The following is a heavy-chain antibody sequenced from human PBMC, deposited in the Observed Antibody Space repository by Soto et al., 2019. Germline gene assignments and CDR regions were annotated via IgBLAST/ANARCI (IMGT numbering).Heavy chain of an antibody. Sequence: LSLTCTVSGGSISSYYWSWIRQPPGKGLEWIGYIYYSGSTNYNPSLKSRVTISVDTSKNQFSLKLSSVTAADTAVYYCARVAAAGFDYWGQGTLVTVSS. CDR3: ARVAAAGFDY. CDR1: GGSISSYY. D-gene: IGHD6-13*01. V-gene: IGHV4-59*01. J-gene: IGHJ4*02. CDR2: IYYSGST.